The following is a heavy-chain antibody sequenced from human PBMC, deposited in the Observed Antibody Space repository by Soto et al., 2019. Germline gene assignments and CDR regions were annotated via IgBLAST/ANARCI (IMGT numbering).Heavy chain of an antibody. J-gene: IGHJ6*03. Sequence: TSETLSLTCTVSGGSISSYYWSWIRQPPGKGLEWIGYIYYSGSTNYNPSLKSRVTISVDTSKNQFSLKLSSVTAADTAVYYCARIIVSVEPRDYYYYYMDVWGQGTSVTVSS. CDR3: ARIIVSVEPRDYYYYYMDV. CDR2: IYYSGST. CDR1: GGSISSYY. D-gene: IGHD1-1*01. V-gene: IGHV4-59*01.